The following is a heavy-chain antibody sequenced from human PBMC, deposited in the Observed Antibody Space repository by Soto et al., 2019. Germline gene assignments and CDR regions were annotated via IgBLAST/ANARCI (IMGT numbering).Heavy chain of an antibody. Sequence: PSETLSLTCPVSGGSISSYYWSWIRQPPGKGLEWIGYIYYSGSTNYNPSLKSRVTISVDTSKNQFSLKLSSVTAADTAVYYCARAHSSSGWYWFDPWGQGTLVTVSS. CDR3: ARAHSSSGWYWFDP. CDR2: IYYSGST. J-gene: IGHJ5*02. CDR1: GGSISSYY. D-gene: IGHD6-19*01. V-gene: IGHV4-59*01.